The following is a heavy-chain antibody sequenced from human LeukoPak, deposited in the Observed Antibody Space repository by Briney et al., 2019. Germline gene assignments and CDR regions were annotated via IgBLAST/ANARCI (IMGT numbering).Heavy chain of an antibody. D-gene: IGHD6-6*01. CDR1: GFTFRDYY. Sequence: GGSLRLSCAASGFTFRDYYMSWIRQAPGRGLEWVSSISNSGTAIYYADSVKGRFTISRDNAKNSLYLQMNSRGAGDTAVYYRARDGWIAARFADYWGQGTLVTVSS. J-gene: IGHJ4*02. CDR2: ISNSGTAI. CDR3: ARDGWIAARFADY. V-gene: IGHV3-11*04.